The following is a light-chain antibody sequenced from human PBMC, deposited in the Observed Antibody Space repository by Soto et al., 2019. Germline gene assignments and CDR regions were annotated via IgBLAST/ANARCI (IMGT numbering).Light chain of an antibody. CDR2: DVD. CDR1: SSDIGDYDY. J-gene: IGLJ2*01. Sequence: QSALTQPASVSGSPGQSITLSCTGTSSDIGDYDYVSWYQRHPDKAPKLIIYDVDNRPSGVSDRFSGSKSGNTASLTISGLQAEDEADYYCTSYSSGSTHVVFGGVTKLTVL. V-gene: IGLV2-14*03. CDR3: TSYSSGSTHVV.